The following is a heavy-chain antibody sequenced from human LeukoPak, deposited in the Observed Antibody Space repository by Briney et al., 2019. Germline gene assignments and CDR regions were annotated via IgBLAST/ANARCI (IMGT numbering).Heavy chain of an antibody. CDR2: IWYDGSNK. CDR1: GFTFSSYG. V-gene: IGHV3-33*01. D-gene: IGHD3-10*01. CDR3: ARDGHYYGSGSPFYFDY. J-gene: IGHJ4*02. Sequence: PGRSLRLSCAASGFTFSSYGMRWVRQAPGKGLEWVAVIWYDGSNKYYADSVKGRFTISRDNSKNTLYLQMNSLRAEDTAVYYCARDGHYYGSGSPFYFDYWGQGTLVTVSS.